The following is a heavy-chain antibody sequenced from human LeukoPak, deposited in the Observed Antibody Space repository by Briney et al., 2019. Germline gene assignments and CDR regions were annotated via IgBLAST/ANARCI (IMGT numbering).Heavy chain of an antibody. CDR2: IIPIFGTA. CDR3: AVDILTGYFSNGYGMDV. V-gene: IGHV1-69*06. Sequence: GASVKVSCKASGGTFSSYAISWVRQAPGQGLEWMGGIIPIFGTANYAQKFQGRVTITADKSTSTAYMELSSLRSEDTAVYYCAVDILTGYFSNGYGMDVWGKGTTVTVSS. CDR1: GGTFSSYA. D-gene: IGHD3-9*01. J-gene: IGHJ6*04.